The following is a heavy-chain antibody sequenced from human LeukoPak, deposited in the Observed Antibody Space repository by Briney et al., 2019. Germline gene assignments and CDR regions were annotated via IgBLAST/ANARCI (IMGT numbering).Heavy chain of an antibody. J-gene: IGHJ4*02. CDR1: GFTFSNYE. CDR2: ISSSGTTT. CDR3: ARDEVGATTEFDY. D-gene: IGHD1-26*01. Sequence: GGSLRLSCAASGFTFSNYEMNWVRQAPGKGLEWVSYISSSGTTTYYADSVKGRFTISRDNAKNSLYLQMNRLRAEDTAVYYCARDEVGATTEFDYWGQGTLVTVSS. V-gene: IGHV3-48*03.